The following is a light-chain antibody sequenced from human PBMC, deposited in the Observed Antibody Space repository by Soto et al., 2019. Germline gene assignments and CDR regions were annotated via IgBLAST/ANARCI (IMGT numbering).Light chain of an antibody. CDR3: QQYNSYSS. Sequence: SQMTQSPSTLSASVGDRVTMTCRASQSISSWLAWYQRKPGRAPKLLIYDASTLERGVPSRFSGSGSGTEFTLTISSLQPDDFATYYCQQYNSYSSFGQGTRWIS. J-gene: IGKJ1*01. CDR2: DAS. V-gene: IGKV1-5*01. CDR1: QSISSW.